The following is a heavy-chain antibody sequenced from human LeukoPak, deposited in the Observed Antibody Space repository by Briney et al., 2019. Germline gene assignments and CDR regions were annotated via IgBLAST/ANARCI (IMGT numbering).Heavy chain of an antibody. CDR2: IYYSGST. V-gene: IGHV4-30-4*01. CDR1: GGSISSGDHY. J-gene: IGHJ5*02. D-gene: IGHD3-10*01. Sequence: SETLSLTCTVSGGSISSGDHYWSWIRQPPGKGLEWIGYIYYSGSTYYNPSLKSRVTISLDTSKNKFSLKLSSVTAADTAMYYCARYYHGSAIDPWGQGTLVTVSS. CDR3: ARYYHGSAIDP.